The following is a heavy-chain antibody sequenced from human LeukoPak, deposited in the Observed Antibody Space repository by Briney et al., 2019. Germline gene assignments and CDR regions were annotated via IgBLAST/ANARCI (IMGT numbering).Heavy chain of an antibody. Sequence: GGSLRLSCAASGFTFSSYAMSWVRQAPGKGLEWVSAISGSGGSTYYADSVKGRFTISRDNSENTLFLQMNSLRAEDTAVYYCAREPPRYCSSTSCSPDDYWGQGTLVTVSS. CDR3: AREPPRYCSSTSCSPDDY. CDR1: GFTFSSYA. V-gene: IGHV3-23*01. D-gene: IGHD2-2*01. J-gene: IGHJ4*02. CDR2: ISGSGGST.